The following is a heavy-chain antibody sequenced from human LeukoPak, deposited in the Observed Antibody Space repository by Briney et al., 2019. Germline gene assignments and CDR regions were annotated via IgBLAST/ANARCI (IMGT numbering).Heavy chain of an antibody. Sequence: TLSLTCNVSGGSISSGGYYWNWIRQHPGKGLEWIGHIYYSEYTYYNPSLRSRVTISVDTSKNQFSLKLNSVSVADTAVYYCAREVVSMIEVGYFDSWGQGTLDTVSS. CDR1: GGSISSGGYY. V-gene: IGHV4-31*03. D-gene: IGHD3-22*01. J-gene: IGHJ4*02. CDR2: IYYSEYT. CDR3: AREVVSMIEVGYFDS.